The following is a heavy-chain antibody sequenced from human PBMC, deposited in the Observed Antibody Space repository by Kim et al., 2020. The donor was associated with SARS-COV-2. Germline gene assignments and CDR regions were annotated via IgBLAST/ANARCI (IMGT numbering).Heavy chain of an antibody. D-gene: IGHD3-16*01. J-gene: IGHJ2*01. CDR3: VRVFDTWYFDL. Sequence: TYYAGSVEARFTISSDNSRSTVYLQLHSLGAEDTAVFYCVRVFDTWYFDLWGRGTLVTVAS. V-gene: IGHV3-30*07. CDR2: T.